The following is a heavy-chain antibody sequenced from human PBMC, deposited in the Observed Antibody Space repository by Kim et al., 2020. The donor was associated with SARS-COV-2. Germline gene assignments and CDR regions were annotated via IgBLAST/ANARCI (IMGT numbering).Heavy chain of an antibody. CDR3: GKGGIQLWLQERPNCDY. J-gene: IGHJ4*01. V-gene: IGHV3-23*01. CDR1: ALKINRKA. Sequence: GGSLRLSCPGSALKINRKAEEHTSELPALRENSYAVFCGRGDSTYYADSVKGRFTISRDNSKNTLYLQMNRLRVEETAVYYCGKGGIQLWLQERPNCDY. CDR2: FCGRGDST. D-gene: IGHD5-18*01.